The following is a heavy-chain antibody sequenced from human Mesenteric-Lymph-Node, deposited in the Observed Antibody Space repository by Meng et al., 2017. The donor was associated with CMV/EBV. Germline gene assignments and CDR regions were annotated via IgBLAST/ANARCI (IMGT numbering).Heavy chain of an antibody. CDR2: IYYTGST. CDR1: GGSISSGDYY. CDR3: ARAAPASGWTGGAFDI. J-gene: IGHJ3*02. V-gene: IGHV4-30-4*08. Sequence: LRLSCTVSGGSISSGDYYWSWIRQPPGKGLEWIGYIYYTGSTYYNPSLKSRVTISVDTSRNQFSLKLNSVTAADTAVYYCARAAPASGWTGGAFDIWGQGTMVTVSS. D-gene: IGHD6-19*01.